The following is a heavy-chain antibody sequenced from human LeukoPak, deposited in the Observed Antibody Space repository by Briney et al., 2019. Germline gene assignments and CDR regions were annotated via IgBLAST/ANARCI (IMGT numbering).Heavy chain of an antibody. CDR1: GFTVSSNY. D-gene: IGHD3-3*01. J-gene: IGHJ4*02. Sequence: GGSLRLSCAASGFTVSSNYMSWVRQAPGKGLEWVSVIYSGGSTYYADSVKGRFTISRDNSKNTLYLQMNSLRAEDTAVYYCAKVPYYDFWSGYYLPFDYWGQGTLVTVSS. CDR2: IYSGGST. CDR3: AKVPYYDFWSGYYLPFDY. V-gene: IGHV3-53*01.